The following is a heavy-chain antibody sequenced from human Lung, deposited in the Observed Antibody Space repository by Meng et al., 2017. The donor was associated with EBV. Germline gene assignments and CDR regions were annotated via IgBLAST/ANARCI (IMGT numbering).Heavy chain of an antibody. CDR3: ARGATSVFDL. CDR1: GDSVSSSSAA. J-gene: IGHJ2*01. CDR2: TYYRSKWYN. V-gene: IGHV6-1*01. Sequence: QVQLQQSGPGLVQPSQTLSLTCDISGDSVSSSSAASTWIRQSPSRGLEWLGRTYYRSKWYNDYAVFVKSRITINPDTSKNQFSLQLNSVTPEDTAVYYCARGATSVFDLWGRGTLVTASS.